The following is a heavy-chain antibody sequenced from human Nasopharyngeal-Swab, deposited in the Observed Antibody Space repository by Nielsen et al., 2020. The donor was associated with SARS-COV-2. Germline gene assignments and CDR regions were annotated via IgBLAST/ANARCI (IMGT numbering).Heavy chain of an antibody. V-gene: IGHV4-39*02. CDR3: ARQRGFCSSSNNCQGWFDP. CDR1: GGSISSSSYY. D-gene: IGHD2-2*01. Sequence: SETLSLTCIVSGGSISSSSYYWGWIRPPPGKGLEWIGSIYYRGNNYYNPSLKSRVTISVDTSKNHFSLKMTSVTAADTAVYYCARQRGFCSSSNNCQGWFDPWGQGTLVNVS. CDR2: IYYRGNN. J-gene: IGHJ5*02.